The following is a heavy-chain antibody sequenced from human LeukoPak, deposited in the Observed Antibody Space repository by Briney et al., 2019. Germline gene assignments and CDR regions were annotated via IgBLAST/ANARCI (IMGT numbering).Heavy chain of an antibody. CDR3: AREYGSGSPDAFDI. J-gene: IGHJ3*02. CDR1: GFTFSSYA. CDR2: ISYDGSNK. D-gene: IGHD3-10*01. Sequence: PGGSLRLSCAASGFTFSSYAMHWVRQAPGRGLEWVAVISYDGSNKYYADSVKGRFTISRDNSKNTLYLQMNSLRAEDTAVYYCAREYGSGSPDAFDIWGQGTMVTVSS. V-gene: IGHV3-30-3*01.